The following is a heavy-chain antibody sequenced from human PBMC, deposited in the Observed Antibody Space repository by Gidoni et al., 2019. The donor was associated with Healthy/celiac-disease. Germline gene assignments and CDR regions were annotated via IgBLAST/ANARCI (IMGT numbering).Heavy chain of an antibody. J-gene: IGHJ3*02. Sequence: EAQLLESGGGLVQPGGLLRLPCAASGLTFSSYAMSWVRQAPGKGLEWVPAISGSGGSTYYADSVKGRFTISRDNSKNTLYLQMNSLRAEDTAVYYCANSQWLANAFDIWGQGTMVTVSS. CDR1: GLTFSSYA. CDR2: ISGSGGST. CDR3: ANSQWLANAFDI. V-gene: IGHV3-23*01. D-gene: IGHD6-19*01.